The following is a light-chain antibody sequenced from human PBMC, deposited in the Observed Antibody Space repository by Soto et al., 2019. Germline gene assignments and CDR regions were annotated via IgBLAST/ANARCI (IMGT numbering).Light chain of an antibody. J-gene: IGLJ1*01. V-gene: IGLV2-14*01. CDR3: SSYTSSSTL. CDR1: SSDVGCYNY. Sequence: QSALTQPASVSGSPGQSITIACTGTSSDVGCYNYVSWYQQHPGKAPKLMIYAVTDRPSGVSSRFSGSKSGNTASLTIAGLQAEDEADYYCSSYTSSSTLFGTGTKVTVL. CDR2: AVT.